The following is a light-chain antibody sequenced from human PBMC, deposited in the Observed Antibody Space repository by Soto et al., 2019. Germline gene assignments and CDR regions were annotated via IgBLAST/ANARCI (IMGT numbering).Light chain of an antibody. CDR1: QALSNY. J-gene: IGKJ1*01. CDR3: QQYYSYPRT. Sequence: DIQLTQSPSVLSASVGDTVTITCRASQALSNYLAWYQQKPGKAPDLLIYKASSLESGVPSRFSGSGSGTEFTLTISSLQPDDFATYYCQQYYSYPRTFGQGTKVDIK. CDR2: KAS. V-gene: IGKV1-5*03.